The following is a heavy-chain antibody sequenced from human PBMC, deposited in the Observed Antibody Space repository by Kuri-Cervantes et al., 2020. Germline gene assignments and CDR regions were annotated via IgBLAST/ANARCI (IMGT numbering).Heavy chain of an antibody. J-gene: IGHJ4*02. CDR1: GFTLSNYA. Sequence: GGSLRLSCAASGFTLSNYAMTWVRQAPGKGLEWVSAISGSGGNTYYADSVKGRFTISRDNSKNTLYLQMNSLRAEDTAVYYCALRRANWGSSSLDYWDQGTLVTVSS. V-gene: IGHV3-23*01. CDR3: ALRRANWGSSSLDY. CDR2: ISGSGGNT. D-gene: IGHD7-27*01.